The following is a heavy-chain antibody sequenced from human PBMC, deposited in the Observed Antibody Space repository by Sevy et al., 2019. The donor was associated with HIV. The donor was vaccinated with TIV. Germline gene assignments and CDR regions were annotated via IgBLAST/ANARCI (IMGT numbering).Heavy chain of an antibody. J-gene: IGHJ4*02. D-gene: IGHD4-4*01. CDR1: GFTFSSYS. CDR2: ISSSSSYR. Sequence: GGSLRLSCAASGFTFSSYSMNWVRQAPGKGLEWVSSISSSSSYRYYADSVKGRFTMSRDNAKTSLFLQMNSLRAEDTAVYYCARGYSNYLIDYWGQGTLVTVSS. CDR3: ARGYSNYLIDY. V-gene: IGHV3-21*01.